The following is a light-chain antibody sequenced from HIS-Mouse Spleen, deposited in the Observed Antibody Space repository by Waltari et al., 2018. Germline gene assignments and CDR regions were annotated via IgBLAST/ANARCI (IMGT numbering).Light chain of an antibody. V-gene: IGLV2-8*01. Sequence: QSALTQPPSASGSPGQSVTISCTGTSSDVGGSTYVSWYHQHPGKAPKLMIYEVSKRPSGVPDRFSGSKSGNTASLTVSGLLAEDEADYYCSSYAGSNNLVFGGGTKLTVL. J-gene: IGLJ2*01. CDR1: SSDVGGSTY. CDR2: EVS. CDR3: SSYAGSNNLV.